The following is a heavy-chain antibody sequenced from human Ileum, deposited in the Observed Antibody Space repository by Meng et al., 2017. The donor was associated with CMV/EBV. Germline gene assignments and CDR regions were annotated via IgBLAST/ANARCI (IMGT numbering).Heavy chain of an antibody. CDR1: EFTFSTYA. Sequence: LSCAASEFTFSTYAMHWLRQAPGKGLEWVVVIPDDGSSQYYADSVKGRFTISRDNSKSTLYLQMNSLRVEDTAVYYCAREEKSYFDYWGQGTLVTVSS. CDR2: IPDDGSSQ. V-gene: IGHV3-30-3*01. CDR3: AREEKSYFDY. J-gene: IGHJ4*02.